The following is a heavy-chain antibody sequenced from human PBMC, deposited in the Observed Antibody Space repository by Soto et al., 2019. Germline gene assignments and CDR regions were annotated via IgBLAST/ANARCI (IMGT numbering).Heavy chain of an antibody. CDR3: ARAAGRSKLLPYYFHP. V-gene: IGHV1-3*01. CDR2: INPATGDT. J-gene: IGHJ5*02. D-gene: IGHD3-10*01. Sequence: QVHLVQSGAEVQKPGASVRISCQASGYAFTTSAIHWVRQAPGQSLEWMGWINPATGDTKYSQSVRGRVTFALDTSATTAYMDLSSLASHDAAVYYCARAAGRSKLLPYYFHPWGQGTLVTVSS. CDR1: GYAFTTSA.